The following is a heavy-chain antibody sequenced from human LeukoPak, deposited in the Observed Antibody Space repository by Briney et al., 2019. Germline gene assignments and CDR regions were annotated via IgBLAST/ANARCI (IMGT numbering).Heavy chain of an antibody. CDR2: IYPSGTT. CDR1: GYSISSGYY. J-gene: IGHJ4*02. Sequence: SETLSLTCTVSGYSISSGYYWGWIRQPPGKGLEWIGNIYPSGTTYYNPSLKTRVTISVDTSKNQFSLKLSSVTAADTAVYFCARLLGPLDYVWGSSRSNWGQGTMVTVSS. D-gene: IGHD3-16*02. CDR3: ARLLGPLDYVWGSSRSN. V-gene: IGHV4-38-2*02.